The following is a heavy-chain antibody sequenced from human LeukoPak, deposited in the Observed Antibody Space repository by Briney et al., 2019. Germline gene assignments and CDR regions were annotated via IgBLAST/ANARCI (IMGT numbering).Heavy chain of an antibody. Sequence: ASVKVSCKASGGTFSSYAISWVRQAPGQGLEWMVWISAYNGNTNYAQKLQGRVTMTTDTSTSTAYMELRSLRSDDTAVYYCARDGAYGSGSYYIPRTTDYYYYGMDVWGQGTTVTVSS. J-gene: IGHJ6*02. V-gene: IGHV1-18*01. CDR1: GGTFSSYA. CDR3: ARDGAYGSGSYYIPRTTDYYYYGMDV. D-gene: IGHD3-10*01. CDR2: ISAYNGNT.